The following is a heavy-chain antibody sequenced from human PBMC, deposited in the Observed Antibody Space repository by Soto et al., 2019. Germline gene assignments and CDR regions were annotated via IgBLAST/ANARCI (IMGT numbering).Heavy chain of an antibody. CDR2: ISGTGRVT. Sequence: EVQLLESGGGLVQPGGSLKISCAVSGFTFSSYPLGWVGQAPGRGLGWVSGISGTGRVTNYAESVKGRFTISRDNPKNTLSLEMKSLRAEDTAVYYCAKDVHYDIVTGIEYFDHWGQGTLVTVSS. V-gene: IGHV3-23*01. CDR3: AKDVHYDIVTGIEYFDH. CDR1: GFTFSSYP. J-gene: IGHJ1*01. D-gene: IGHD3-9*01.